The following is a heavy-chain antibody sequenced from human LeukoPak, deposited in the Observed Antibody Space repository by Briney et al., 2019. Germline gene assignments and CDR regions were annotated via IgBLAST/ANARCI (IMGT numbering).Heavy chain of an antibody. CDR3: ARAGIPAAASQDY. J-gene: IGHJ4*02. V-gene: IGHV1-2*02. D-gene: IGHD6-13*01. CDR2: INPNSGVT. Sequence: ASVKVSCKASGYTFTGYYMHWMRQAAGQGLEWMGWINPNSGVTNYAQKFQGRVTMTRDTSISTAYMELSRLTSDDTAVYYCARAGIPAAASQDYWGQGTLVTVSS. CDR1: GYTFTGYY.